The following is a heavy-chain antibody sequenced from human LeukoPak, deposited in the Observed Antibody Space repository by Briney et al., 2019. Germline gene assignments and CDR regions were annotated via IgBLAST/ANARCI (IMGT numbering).Heavy chain of an antibody. Sequence: GASVKVSCKASGYTFTSYGLRWVRQAPGQGLEWMGWISAYNGKTNYAQKLQGRVTMTTDTSTSTAYMELRSLRSEDTAVYYCARRTVTAVSSYYYYGMDVWGQGTTVTVSS. CDR2: ISAYNGKT. CDR1: GYTFTSYG. D-gene: IGHD2-21*02. V-gene: IGHV1-18*01. J-gene: IGHJ6*02. CDR3: ARRTVTAVSSYYYYGMDV.